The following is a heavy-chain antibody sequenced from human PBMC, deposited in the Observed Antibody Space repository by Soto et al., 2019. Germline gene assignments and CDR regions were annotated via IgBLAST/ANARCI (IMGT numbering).Heavy chain of an antibody. D-gene: IGHD3-9*01. J-gene: IGHJ4*02. CDR2: ISAYNGNT. CDR1: GYTFTSYG. V-gene: IGHV1-18*01. CDR3: ARAHYDILTGYQSGGFDY. Sequence: ASVKVSCKASGYTFTSYGISWVRQAPGQGLEWMGWISAYNGNTNYAQKLQGRVTMTTDTSTSTAYMELRSLRSDDTAVYYCARAHYDILTGYQSGGFDYWGQGTLVTVSS.